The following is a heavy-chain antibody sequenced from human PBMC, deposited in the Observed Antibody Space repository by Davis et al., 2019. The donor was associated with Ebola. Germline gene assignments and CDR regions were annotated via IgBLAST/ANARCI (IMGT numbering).Heavy chain of an antibody. J-gene: IGHJ6*02. D-gene: IGHD4-17*01. V-gene: IGHV1-18*01. CDR3: AREGRHDYGDIRVQRHGMDV. CDR2: ISAYNGNT. Sequence: ASVKVSCKASGYTFTSYGLSWVRQAPGQGLEWMGWISAYNGNTNYAQKLQGRVTMTTDTSTSTAYMELRSLRSDDTAVYYCAREGRHDYGDIRVQRHGMDVWGQGTTVTVSS. CDR1: GYTFTSYG.